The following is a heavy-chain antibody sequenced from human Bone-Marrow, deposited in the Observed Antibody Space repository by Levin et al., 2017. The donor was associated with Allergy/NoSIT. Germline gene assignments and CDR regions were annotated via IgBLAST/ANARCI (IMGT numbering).Heavy chain of an antibody. CDR2: INPDNGGT. CDR1: KYTFTDNY. D-gene: IGHD1-7*01. Sequence: ASVKVSCKTAKYTFTDNYLHWVRQAPGQGLEWMGWINPDNGGTQQAQKFQGRVTMTRDTSTNTAFLELSSLVSNDTAVYYCAREAFRDGWNSDFDFWGQGTLVTVSS. CDR3: AREAFRDGWNSDFDF. J-gene: IGHJ4*02. V-gene: IGHV1-2*02.